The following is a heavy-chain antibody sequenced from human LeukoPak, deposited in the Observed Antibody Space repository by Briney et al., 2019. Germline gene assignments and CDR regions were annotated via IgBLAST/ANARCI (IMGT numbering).Heavy chain of an antibody. CDR2: INAGNGNT. J-gene: IGHJ4*02. V-gene: IGHV1-3*01. CDR3: ARDRTADGMFDY. D-gene: IGHD6-13*01. CDR1: GHIFTSCT. Sequence: ASVKVSCTASGHIFTSCTMHWVRQAPGQRLEWMGRINAGNGNTKYSQNFQGRVTITRDTSASTAYMELSSLRSEDTAVYYCARDRTADGMFDYWGQGTLVTVSS.